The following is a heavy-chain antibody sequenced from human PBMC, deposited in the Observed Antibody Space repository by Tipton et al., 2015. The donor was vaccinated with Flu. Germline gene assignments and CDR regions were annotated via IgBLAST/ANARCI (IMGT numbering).Heavy chain of an antibody. D-gene: IGHD2-15*01. CDR1: GGSISSGGYY. CDR2: MHDSGRT. CDR3: AKEVVVPATRFDT. V-gene: IGHV4-30-4*08. Sequence: TLSLTCTVSGGSISSGGYYWNWIRQHPGKGLEWIGYMHDSGRTYYNPSLKSRVTISVDTSMSQFSLNLSSVTAADTAVYYCAKEVVVPATRFDTWGQGTQVTV. J-gene: IGHJ4*02.